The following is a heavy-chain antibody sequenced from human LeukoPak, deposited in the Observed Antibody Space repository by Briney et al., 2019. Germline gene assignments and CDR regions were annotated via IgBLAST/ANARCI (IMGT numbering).Heavy chain of an antibody. CDR3: VVGGSPGY. D-gene: IGHD2-15*01. CDR1: GLAFSAYK. J-gene: IGHJ4*02. Sequence: GGSLRLSCAASGLAFSAYKMHWVRQAPRKGLVWVSRISTDGYTTDYADSVQGRFTASRDNTKNTWSLEMNSLRAEDTAVYYCVVGGSPGYWGQGTLVTVSS. CDR2: ISTDGYTT. V-gene: IGHV3-74*01.